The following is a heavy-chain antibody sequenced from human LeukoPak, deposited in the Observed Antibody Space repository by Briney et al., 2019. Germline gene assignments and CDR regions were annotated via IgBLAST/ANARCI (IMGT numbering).Heavy chain of an antibody. J-gene: IGHJ4*02. Sequence: GASVKVSCKASGYTFTGYYIHWVRQAPGQGLEWMGWINPNTGGTNNAQKFQGRVTMTRVTSISTAYMELSRLRSDDTALYYCAREKTTQSGYYYYWGQGTLVTVSS. V-gene: IGHV1-2*02. D-gene: IGHD3-22*01. CDR2: INPNTGGT. CDR3: AREKTTQSGYYYY. CDR1: GYTFTGYY.